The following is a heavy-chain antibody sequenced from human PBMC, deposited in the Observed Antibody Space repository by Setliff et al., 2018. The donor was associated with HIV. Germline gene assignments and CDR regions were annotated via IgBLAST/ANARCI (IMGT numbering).Heavy chain of an antibody. CDR1: GGPFTSA. D-gene: IGHD3-10*01. CDR3: ASDSPAARFEELEDHYYYFMDV. CDR2: IIPIFGTA. Sequence: ASVKVSCKASGGPFTSAFNWVRRVPGQGLEWMGGIIPIFGTANYAQNFGGRVTITADQSTTTSYLQLNSLRFEDTAIYYCASDSPAARFEELEDHYYYFMDVWGKGTTVTVSS. J-gene: IGHJ6*03. V-gene: IGHV1-69*13.